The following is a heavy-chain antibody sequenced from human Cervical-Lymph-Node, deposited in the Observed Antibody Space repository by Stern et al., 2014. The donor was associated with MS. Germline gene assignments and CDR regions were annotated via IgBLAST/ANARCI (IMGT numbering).Heavy chain of an antibody. CDR2: ISSSRSYI. V-gene: IGHV3-21*01. Sequence: EVHLVESGGGLVKPGGSLRLSCAASGFTFSSYSMNWVRQAPGKGLEWVSSISSSRSYIYYADSVKGRFTISRDNAKNSLYLAMNSLRAEDTAVYYCAKDPITHESGAFDIWGQGTMVTVSS. CDR1: GFTFSSYS. J-gene: IGHJ3*02. D-gene: IGHD1-14*01. CDR3: AKDPITHESGAFDI.